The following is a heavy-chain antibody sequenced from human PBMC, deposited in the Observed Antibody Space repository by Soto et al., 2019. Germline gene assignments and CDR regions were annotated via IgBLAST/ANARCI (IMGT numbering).Heavy chain of an antibody. CDR1: GGSISSGDYY. Sequence: SETLSLTCTVSGGSISSGDYYWSWIRQPPGKGLEWIGYIYYSGSTYYNPSLKSRVTISVDTSKNQFSLKLSSVTAADTAVYYCARVGFYYSGMDVWGQGTTVTVYS. J-gene: IGHJ6*02. V-gene: IGHV4-30-4*01. CDR3: ARVGFYYSGMDV. CDR2: IYYSGST.